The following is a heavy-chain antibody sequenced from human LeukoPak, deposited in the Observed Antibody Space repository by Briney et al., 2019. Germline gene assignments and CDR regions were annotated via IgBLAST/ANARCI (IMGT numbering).Heavy chain of an antibody. CDR2: INPSGGST. Sequence: GASVKVSCKASGYTFTSYYMHWVRQAPGQGLEWMGIINPSGGSTSYAQKFQGRVTMTRDTSTSTVYMELSSLRSEDTAVYYCARDSNYYDSSGYYRGSFFDYWGQGTLVTVSS. J-gene: IGHJ4*02. CDR1: GYTFTSYY. D-gene: IGHD3-22*01. V-gene: IGHV1-46*01. CDR3: ARDSNYYDSSGYYRGSFFDY.